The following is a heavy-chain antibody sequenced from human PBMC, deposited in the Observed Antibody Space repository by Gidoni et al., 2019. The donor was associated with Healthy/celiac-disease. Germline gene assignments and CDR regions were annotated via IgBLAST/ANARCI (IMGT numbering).Heavy chain of an antibody. CDR2: ISGSGGST. J-gene: IGHJ4*02. D-gene: IGHD1-1*01. CDR3: AKAGTSLYYFDY. V-gene: IGHV3-23*01. CDR1: GFTFSSYA. Sequence: EVQLLESGGGLVQPVGSLRLSSPASGFTFSSYAMSVVRKAPGTGLEWVSVISGSGGSTYYADSVKGRFTISRDNSKNTLYLKMNRLRAEDTAVYYCAKAGTSLYYFDYWGQGTLVTVSS.